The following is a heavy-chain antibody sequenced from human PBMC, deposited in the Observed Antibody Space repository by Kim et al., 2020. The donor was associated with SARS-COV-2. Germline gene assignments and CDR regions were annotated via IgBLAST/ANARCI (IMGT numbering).Heavy chain of an antibody. J-gene: IGHJ4*02. Sequence: YADSVRGRFTVVRDNSKNTVYVKMNTLRDEDFSVYYCVIIRGYPFGSFDYWGQGILVTVSS. D-gene: IGHD5-18*01. CDR3: VIIRGYPFGSFDY. V-gene: IGHV3-64*05.